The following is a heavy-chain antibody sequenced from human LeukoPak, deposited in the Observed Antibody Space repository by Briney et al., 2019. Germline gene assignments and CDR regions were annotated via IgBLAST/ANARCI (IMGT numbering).Heavy chain of an antibody. V-gene: IGHV3-21*01. CDR3: ARVWKSYDILTGPFDY. CDR2: IGGSDGNT. Sequence: GGSLRLSCAASGFTFSSYVMNWVRQAPGKGLEWVSAIGGSDGNTYYADSVKGRFTISRDNAKNSLYLQMNSLRAEDTAVYYCARVWKSYDILTGPFDYWGQGTLVTVSS. CDR1: GFTFSSYV. D-gene: IGHD3-9*01. J-gene: IGHJ4*02.